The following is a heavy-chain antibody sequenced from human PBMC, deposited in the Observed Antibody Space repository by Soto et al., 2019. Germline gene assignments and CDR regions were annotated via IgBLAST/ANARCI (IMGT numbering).Heavy chain of an antibody. Sequence: SETLSLTCTVSGGSISSGGYYWNWIRQHPGEGLEWIGHIHYSGNTHYNPSLQSRVIISADTSKNQFSLKLSSVTAADTAVYYCARDSISMVRGVPGWFDPGGQGTLVT. CDR2: IHYSGNT. D-gene: IGHD3-10*01. J-gene: IGHJ5*02. CDR1: GGSISSGGYY. CDR3: ARDSISMVRGVPGWFDP. V-gene: IGHV4-31*03.